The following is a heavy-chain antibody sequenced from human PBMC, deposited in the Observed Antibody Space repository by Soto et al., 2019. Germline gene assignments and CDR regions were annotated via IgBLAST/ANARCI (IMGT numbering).Heavy chain of an antibody. Sequence: SETLSLTCTVSGGSISSGGYYWSWIRQHPGKGLEWIGYIYYSGSTYYNPSLKSRVTISVATSKNQFSLKLSSVTTADTAVYYCARGGFNSGGRFDYWGQGTLVTVSS. J-gene: IGHJ4*02. CDR3: ARGGFNSGGRFDY. CDR1: GGSISSGGYY. CDR2: IYYSGST. V-gene: IGHV4-31*03. D-gene: IGHD3-10*01.